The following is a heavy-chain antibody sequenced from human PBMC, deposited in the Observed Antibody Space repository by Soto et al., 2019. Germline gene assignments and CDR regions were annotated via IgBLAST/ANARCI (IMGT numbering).Heavy chain of an antibody. CDR2: MNPNSGNT. D-gene: IGHD6-19*01. CDR3: EWERGSSSPFDY. J-gene: IGHJ4*02. V-gene: IGHV1-8*01. CDR1: GYTFTSYD. Sequence: QVQLVQSGAEVKKPGASVKVSCKASGYTFTSYDINWVRQATGQGLEWMGWMNPNSGNTGYAQKVQGRGIMTRNTSISTADMELGSLGSEDTAVDYCEWERGSSSPFDYWGQGNMVTVSS.